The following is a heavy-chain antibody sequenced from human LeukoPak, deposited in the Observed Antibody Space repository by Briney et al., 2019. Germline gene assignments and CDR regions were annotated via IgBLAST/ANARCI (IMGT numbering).Heavy chain of an antibody. V-gene: IGHV3-7*01. CDR1: GFTFNTYW. J-gene: IGHJ4*02. CDR2: IKQDGSEK. CDR3: ARAPVDY. Sequence: GGSLRLSXAASGFTFNTYWMTWVRQAPGKGLEWVANIKQDGSEKYYVDSVKGRFTISRDNAKNSLYLQMDSLRAEDTAVYYCARAPVDYWGQGTLVTVSS.